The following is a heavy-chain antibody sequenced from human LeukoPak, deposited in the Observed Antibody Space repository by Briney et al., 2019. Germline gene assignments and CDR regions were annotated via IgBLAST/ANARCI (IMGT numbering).Heavy chain of an antibody. CDR2: IKVDGNEE. Sequence: QPGGSLRLSCAASGFAFHNYWMSWVRQAPGKGLEWVANIKVDGNEEYYVDSVKGRFTISRDNAKSSLYLQMNSLRAEDTAVYYCARNTAAIVLRYFYFYMDVWGKGTTVTVSS. CDR1: GFAFHNYW. CDR3: ARNTAAIVLRYFYFYMDV. D-gene: IGHD2-2*02. J-gene: IGHJ6*03. V-gene: IGHV3-7*01.